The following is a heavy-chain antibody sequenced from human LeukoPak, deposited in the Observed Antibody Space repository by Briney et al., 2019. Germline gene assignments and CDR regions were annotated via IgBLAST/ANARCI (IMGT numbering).Heavy chain of an antibody. J-gene: IGHJ4*02. V-gene: IGHV3-21*01. Sequence: GGSLRLSCAASGFTFSSYSMNWVRQAPGKGLEWVSSISSSSSYIYYADSVKGRFTISRDNAKNSLYLQMNSLRAEDTAVYYCPRGGSSRFCLGYWGQGTLVTVSS. D-gene: IGHD6-6*01. CDR3: PRGGSSRFCLGY. CDR1: GFTFSSYS. CDR2: ISSSSSYI.